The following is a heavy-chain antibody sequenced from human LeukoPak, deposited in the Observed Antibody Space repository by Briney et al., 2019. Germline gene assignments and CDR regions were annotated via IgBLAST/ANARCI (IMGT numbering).Heavy chain of an antibody. CDR2: FDPEDGET. J-gene: IGHJ5*02. CDR1: GYTLTELS. Sequence: ASVKVSCKVSGYTLTELSMHWVRQAPGKGLEWMGGFDPEDGETIYAQKFQGRVTITADKSTSTAYMELSSLRSEDTAVYYCATQYGGYRYNWFDPWGQGTLVTVSS. CDR3: ATQYGGYRYNWFDP. D-gene: IGHD5-12*01. V-gene: IGHV1-24*01.